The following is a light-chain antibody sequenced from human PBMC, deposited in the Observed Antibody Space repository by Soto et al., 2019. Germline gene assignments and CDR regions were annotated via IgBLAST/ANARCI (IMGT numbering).Light chain of an antibody. CDR2: DAS. Sequence: EIVLTQSPATLSLSPGEKATLSCRASPSVSSYLAWYQQKPGQAPRLLIYDASIRATGIPARFSGTGSETDFTRTITGLVPEDFAVYCCQQRSNLSWTCGQGTKVEIK. V-gene: IGKV3-11*01. J-gene: IGKJ1*01. CDR3: QQRSNLSWT. CDR1: PSVSSY.